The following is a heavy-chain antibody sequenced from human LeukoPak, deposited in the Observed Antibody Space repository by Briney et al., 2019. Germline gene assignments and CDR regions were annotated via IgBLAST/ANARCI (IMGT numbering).Heavy chain of an antibody. CDR1: GDSVSTNSGA. D-gene: IGHD2-2*01. J-gene: IGHJ4*02. CDR2: TYYRSKWYN. Sequence: SQTLSLTCAISGDSVSTNSGAWNWIRQSPSRGLEWLGSTYYRSKWYNDYAVSVKGRITINPDTYKNQFSLQLNSVTPDDTAVYYCARGGIGYCTSSSCYFDSWGQGTLVTVSS. V-gene: IGHV6-1*01. CDR3: ARGGIGYCTSSSCYFDS.